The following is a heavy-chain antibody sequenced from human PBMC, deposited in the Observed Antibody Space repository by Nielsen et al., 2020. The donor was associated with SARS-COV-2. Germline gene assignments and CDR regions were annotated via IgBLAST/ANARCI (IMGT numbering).Heavy chain of an antibody. D-gene: IGHD4-17*01. CDR2: IYYSGST. V-gene: IGHV4-59*01. CDR3: ARDGGPTVTEFFDY. CDR1: GGSISSYY. Sequence: SETLSLTCTVSGGSISSYYWSWIRQPPGKGLEWIGYIYYSGSTNYNPSLKSRVTISVDTSKNQFSLKLSSVTAADTAVYYCARDGGPTVTEFFDYWGQGTLVTVSS. J-gene: IGHJ4*02.